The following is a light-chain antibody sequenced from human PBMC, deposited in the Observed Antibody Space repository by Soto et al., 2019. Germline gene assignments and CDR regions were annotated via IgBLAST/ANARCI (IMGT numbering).Light chain of an antibody. CDR3: AAWDDSLNGYV. V-gene: IGLV1-44*01. CDR1: SSNI. J-gene: IGLJ1*01. Sequence: QSVLTQPPSASGTPGQRVTISCSGSSSNINWYQQLPGTAPKLLIYSYNQRPSGVPDRFSGSKSVTSASLAISGLQSEDEADYYCAAWDDSLNGYVFGTGTKVTVL. CDR2: SYN.